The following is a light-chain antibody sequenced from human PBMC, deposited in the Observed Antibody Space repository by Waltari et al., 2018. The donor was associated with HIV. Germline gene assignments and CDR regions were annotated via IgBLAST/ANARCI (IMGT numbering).Light chain of an antibody. J-gene: IGLJ3*02. CDR1: SGINVATYR. V-gene: IGLV5-45*01. Sequence: QAVLTQPASLSASPGASASLTCTLRSGINVATYRIYWYQQKPGSPPQYRLRYKADSDKHHGSGVPSRFSGSKDTSANAGILLISGLQAEDEADYYCVIWHSSAWVFGGGTKLTVL. CDR2: YKADSDK. CDR3: VIWHSSAWV.